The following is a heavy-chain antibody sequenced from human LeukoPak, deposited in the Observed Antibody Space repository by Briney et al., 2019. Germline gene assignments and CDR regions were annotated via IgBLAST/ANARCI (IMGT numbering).Heavy chain of an antibody. CDR2: ISSSSDYI. Sequence: GGSLRLSCAASGFTFSDYSMNWVRQAPGKGLEWVSSISSSSDYICYADSVQGRFTISRDNAINSLYLQMNSLRAEDSAVYYCARDLRSMIAYDYWGQGTLVTVSS. D-gene: IGHD3-22*01. CDR1: GFTFSDYS. CDR3: ARDLRSMIAYDY. J-gene: IGHJ4*02. V-gene: IGHV3-21*06.